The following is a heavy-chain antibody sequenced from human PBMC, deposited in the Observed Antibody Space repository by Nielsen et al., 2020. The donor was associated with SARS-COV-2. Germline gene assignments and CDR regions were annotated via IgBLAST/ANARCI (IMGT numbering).Heavy chain of an antibody. CDR3: ARGHSYCSSTSCYMGIDAFDI. V-gene: IGHV3-30-3*01. D-gene: IGHD2-2*02. Sequence: GGSLRLSCAASGFTFSSYAMHWVRQAPGKGLEWVAVISYDGSNKYYADSVKGRFTISRDNSKNTLYLQMNSLRAEDTAVYYCARGHSYCSSTSCYMGIDAFDIWGQGTMVTVSS. CDR2: ISYDGSNK. J-gene: IGHJ3*02. CDR1: GFTFSSYA.